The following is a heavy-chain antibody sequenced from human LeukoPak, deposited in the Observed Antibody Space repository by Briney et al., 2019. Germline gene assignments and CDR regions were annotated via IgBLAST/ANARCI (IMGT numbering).Heavy chain of an antibody. Sequence: GGSLRLSCAASGFTVSSNYMGWVRQAPGKGLEWVSVIYSGGTTYYADSVKGRFTISRDNSKNTLYLQMNSLRAEDTAVYYCVRVLSDSGGWYHFDYWGQGTLVTVSS. J-gene: IGHJ4*02. D-gene: IGHD6-19*01. CDR2: IYSGGTT. CDR3: VRVLSDSGGWYHFDY. V-gene: IGHV3-53*01. CDR1: GFTVSSNY.